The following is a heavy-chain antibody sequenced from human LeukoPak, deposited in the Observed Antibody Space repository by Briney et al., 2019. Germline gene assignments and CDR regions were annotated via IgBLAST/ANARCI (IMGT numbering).Heavy chain of an antibody. J-gene: IGHJ4*02. CDR1: GFTFSSYG. CDR3: AREETRITMLRGVTYFEY. V-gene: IGHV3-23*01. CDR2: ISGSGGST. D-gene: IGHD3-10*01. Sequence: GGSLRLSCAASGFTFSSYGMSWVRQAPGKGLEWVSAISGSGGSTYYADSVKGRFTISRDNSKNTLYLQMNSLRAEDTALYYCAREETRITMLRGVTYFEYWGQGTLVTVSS.